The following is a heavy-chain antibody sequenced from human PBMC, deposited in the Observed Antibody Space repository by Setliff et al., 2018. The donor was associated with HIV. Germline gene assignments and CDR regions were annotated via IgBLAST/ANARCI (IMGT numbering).Heavy chain of an antibody. CDR1: GGSISSSSYY. CDR3: ARQVAYYYDSSGYYYDYYYYMDV. J-gene: IGHJ6*03. D-gene: IGHD3-22*01. V-gene: IGHV4-39*01. Sequence: SETLSLTCTVSGGSISSSSYYWGWIRQPPGKELEWIGSVYYSGSTYYNPSLKGRVTISVDTSKNQFSLKLSSVTAADTAVYYCARQVAYYYDSSGYYYDYYYYMDVWGKGTTVTVSS. CDR2: VYYSGST.